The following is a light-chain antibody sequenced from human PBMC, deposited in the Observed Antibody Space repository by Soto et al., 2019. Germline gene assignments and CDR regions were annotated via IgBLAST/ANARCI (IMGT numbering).Light chain of an antibody. CDR2: DAS. Sequence: EIVLTQSPGTLSLSPGERATLSCRASQSVGRDYLGWFQQIPGQPPRLLIRDASSRATGIPDRFSGSGSGTDFTLTISRLEPEDVAVYYCQQYAASPITFGQGTRLEMK. V-gene: IGKV3-20*01. J-gene: IGKJ5*01. CDR3: QQYAASPIT. CDR1: QSVGRDY.